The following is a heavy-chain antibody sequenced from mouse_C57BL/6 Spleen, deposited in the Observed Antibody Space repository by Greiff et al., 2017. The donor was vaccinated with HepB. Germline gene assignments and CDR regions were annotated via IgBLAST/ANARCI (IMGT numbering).Heavy chain of an antibody. J-gene: IGHJ4*01. CDR2: IHPNSGST. D-gene: IGHD2-3*01. CDR1: GYTFTSYW. CDR3: SRNRRLLPLAMDY. V-gene: IGHV1-64*01. Sequence: QVQLKQSGAELVKPGASVKLSCKASGYTFTSYWMHWVKQRPGQGLEWIGMIHPNSGSTNYNEKFKSKATLTVDKSSSTAYMQLSSLTSEDSAVYYCSRNRRLLPLAMDYWGQGTSVTVSS.